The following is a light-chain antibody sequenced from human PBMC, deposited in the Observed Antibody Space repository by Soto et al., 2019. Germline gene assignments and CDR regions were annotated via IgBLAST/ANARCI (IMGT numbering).Light chain of an antibody. J-gene: IGLJ2*01. CDR3: CSYAHPDTLV. V-gene: IGLV2-23*02. CDR1: SSDVGSYNL. CDR2: EVT. Sequence: QSALTQPASVSGSPGQSITIPCTGTSSDVGSYNLVSWYQQHPGKAPQLVIYEVTKRPSGVSTRFSGSRSGDTASLTISGLQSDDEVDYHCCSYAHPDTLVFGGGTKLTVL.